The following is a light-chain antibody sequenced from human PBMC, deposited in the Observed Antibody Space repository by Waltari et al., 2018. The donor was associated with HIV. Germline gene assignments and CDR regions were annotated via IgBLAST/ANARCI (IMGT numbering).Light chain of an antibody. CDR2: QDS. Sequence: SYDLTQPPSVSVSPGQTASITCSGDKLGDKYACWYQQKPGQSPVLVIFQDSKRPSGIPERFSGSSSGITATLTISGTQAMDEADYYCQAWDSSTVVFGGGTKLTVL. CDR3: QAWDSSTVV. J-gene: IGLJ2*01. V-gene: IGLV3-1*01. CDR1: KLGDKY.